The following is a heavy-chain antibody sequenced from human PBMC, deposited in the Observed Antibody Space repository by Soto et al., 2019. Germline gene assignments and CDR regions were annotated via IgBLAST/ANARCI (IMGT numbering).Heavy chain of an antibody. CDR2: IWYDGSNK. J-gene: IGHJ4*02. V-gene: IGHV3-33*01. Sequence: PGGSLRLSCAASGFTFSSYGMHWVRQAPGKGLEWVAVIWYDGSNKYYADSVKGRFTISRDNSKNTLYLQMNSLRAEDTAVYYCARDRYSSSSARWFDYWGQGTLVTVPS. CDR1: GFTFSSYG. D-gene: IGHD6-6*01. CDR3: ARDRYSSSSARWFDY.